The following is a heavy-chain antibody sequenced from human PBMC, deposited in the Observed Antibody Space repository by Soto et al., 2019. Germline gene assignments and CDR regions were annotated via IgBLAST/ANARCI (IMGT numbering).Heavy chain of an antibody. D-gene: IGHD1-26*01. CDR1: GGSISSGGYS. V-gene: IGHV4-30-2*01. Sequence: PSETLSLICAVSGGSISSGGYSWSWIRQPPGKGLEWIGYIYHSGSTYYNPSLKSRVTISVDRSKNQFSLKLSSVTAADTAVYYCARAGVDSGSYIDAFDIWGQGTMVTVSS. J-gene: IGHJ3*02. CDR3: ARAGVDSGSYIDAFDI. CDR2: IYHSGST.